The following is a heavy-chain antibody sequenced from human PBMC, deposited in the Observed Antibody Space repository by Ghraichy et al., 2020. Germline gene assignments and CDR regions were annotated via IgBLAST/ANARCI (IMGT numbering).Heavy chain of an antibody. CDR1: GFTFSSYT. CDR3: NCLLVGPGAIKNDY. D-gene: IGHD2-2*01. Sequence: GGSLRLSCVASGFTFSSYTMNWVRQAPGKGLEWVSSISSSSSYIYYADSVKGRFTISRDNAKNSLYLQMNSLRAEDTAVYYCNCLLVGPGAIKNDYWGQGTQVTVSS. V-gene: IGHV3-21*01. CDR2: ISSSSSYI. J-gene: IGHJ4*02.